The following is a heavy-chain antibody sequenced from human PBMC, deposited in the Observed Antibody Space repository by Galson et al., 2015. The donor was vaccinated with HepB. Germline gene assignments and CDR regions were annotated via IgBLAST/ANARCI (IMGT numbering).Heavy chain of an antibody. CDR1: GFSLSNTKMG. V-gene: IGHV2-26*01. Sequence: PALVKPTQTLTLTCTVSGFSLSNTKMGVSWIRQPPGKALEWLAQIFSNDEKSYSTSLRGRLTISKDTSKSQVVLPITNMDPLDTATYYCARWVDHGSKWELAFDYWGQGALVTVSS. CDR2: IFSNDEK. CDR3: ARWVDHGSKWELAFDY. D-gene: IGHD1-26*01. J-gene: IGHJ4*02.